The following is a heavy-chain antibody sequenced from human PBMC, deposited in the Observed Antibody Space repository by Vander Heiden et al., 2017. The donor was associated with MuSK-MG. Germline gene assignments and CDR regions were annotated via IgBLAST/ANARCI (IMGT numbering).Heavy chain of an antibody. CDR1: GFTVSSNY. CDR2: IYSGGST. D-gene: IGHD3-10*01. CDR3: ARDGRSKSDAFDI. J-gene: IGHJ3*02. V-gene: IGHV3-53*02. Sequence: EVQLVETGGGLIQPGGALGLSCAASGFTVSSNYMNWFRQAPGKGLEWVSVIYSGGSTYYADAVKGRFTISRDNSKNTMYLQMNRMRAEDTAVYYYARDGRSKSDAFDICGQGTMVTVSS.